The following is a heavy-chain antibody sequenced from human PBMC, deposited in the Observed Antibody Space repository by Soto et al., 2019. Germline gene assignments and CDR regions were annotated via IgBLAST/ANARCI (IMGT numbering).Heavy chain of an antibody. D-gene: IGHD1-1*01. V-gene: IGHV3-23*01. CDR2: ISDRGATT. CDR3: AKDKPGTKSFDY. Sequence: GGSLRLSCAASGFTISSNAMYWVRQAPGKGLEWVSAISDRGATTHYADSVKGRFTISRDTSKNTLYLQLNTLRADDTAVYYCAKDKPGTKSFDYWGQGTLVTVYS. CDR1: GFTISSNA. J-gene: IGHJ4*02.